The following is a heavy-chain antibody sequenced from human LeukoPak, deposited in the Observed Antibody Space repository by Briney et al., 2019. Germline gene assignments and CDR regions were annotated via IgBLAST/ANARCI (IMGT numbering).Heavy chain of an antibody. CDR1: GGSISSYY. CDR3: ARSRYRMDV. J-gene: IGHJ6*02. CDR2: IYYSGST. V-gene: IGHV4-59*01. Sequence: SETLSLTCTVSGGSISSYYWSWIRQPPGKGLEWIGYIYYSGSTNYNPSLKSRVTIPVDTSKNQFSLKLSSVTAADTAVYYCARSRYRMDVWGQGTMVTVSS.